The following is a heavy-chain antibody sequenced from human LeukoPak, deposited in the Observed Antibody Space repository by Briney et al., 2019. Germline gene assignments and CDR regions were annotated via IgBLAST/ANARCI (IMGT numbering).Heavy chain of an antibody. CDR1: GFTFSSYG. J-gene: IGHJ4*02. V-gene: IGHV3-30*18. CDR2: ISYDGSNK. D-gene: IGHD3-10*01. Sequence: GGSLRLSCAASGFTFSSYGMHWVRQAPGKGLEWVAVISYDGSNKYYADSVKGRFTISRDNSKNTLYLQMNSLRAEDTAVYYFGKSGGITMVRGVIRPPYYFDYWGQGTLVTVSS. CDR3: GKSGGITMVRGVIRPPYYFDY.